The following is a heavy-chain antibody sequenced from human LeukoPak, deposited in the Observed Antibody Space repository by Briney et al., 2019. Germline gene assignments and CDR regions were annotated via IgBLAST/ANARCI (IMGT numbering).Heavy chain of an antibody. Sequence: PGGSLRLSCAASGFTFSSYSMNWVRQAPGKGLEWVSSISSSSSYIYYADSVKGRFTISRDNAKNSLYLQMNSLRAEDTALYYCAKDLNTATGPWDAFDIWGQGTMVTVSS. V-gene: IGHV3-21*04. CDR3: AKDLNTATGPWDAFDI. J-gene: IGHJ3*02. D-gene: IGHD5-18*01. CDR1: GFTFSSYS. CDR2: ISSSSSYI.